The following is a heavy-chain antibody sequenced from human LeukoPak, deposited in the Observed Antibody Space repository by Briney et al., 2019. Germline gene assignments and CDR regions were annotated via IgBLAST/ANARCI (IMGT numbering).Heavy chain of an antibody. CDR3: ARYGTPGITMIVYAFDI. CDR2: SNPNTGRT. Sequence: ASVKVSCKASGYTFSGYYMHWVRQAPGQGLEWMGWSNPNTGRTNYAQKLQGRVTMTTDTSTSTAYMELRSLRSDDTAVYYCARYGTPGITMIVYAFDIWGQGTMVTVSS. D-gene: IGHD3-22*01. V-gene: IGHV1-2*02. J-gene: IGHJ3*02. CDR1: GYTFSGYY.